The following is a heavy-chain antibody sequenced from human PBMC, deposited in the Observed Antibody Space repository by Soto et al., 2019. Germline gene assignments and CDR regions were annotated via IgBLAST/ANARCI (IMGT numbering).Heavy chain of an antibody. CDR2: VIPIFGTA. CDR1: GGTFSSYA. Sequence: QVQLVQSGAEVKKPGSSVKVSCKASGGTFSSYAISWVRQAPGQGLEWMGGVIPIFGTANYAQQFQGRVTITADESRSTAYMEVSSLRSEDTAVYYCARDGSYCSGGSCYSGPPWYDPWGQGTLVTVSS. CDR3: ARDGSYCSGGSCYSGPPWYDP. V-gene: IGHV1-69*01. D-gene: IGHD2-15*01. J-gene: IGHJ5*02.